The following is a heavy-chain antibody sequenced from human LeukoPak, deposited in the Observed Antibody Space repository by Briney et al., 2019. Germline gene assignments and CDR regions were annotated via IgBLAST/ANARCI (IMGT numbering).Heavy chain of an antibody. J-gene: IGHJ3*02. Sequence: GGSLRLSCAASGFTFSSYGMHWVRQAPDKGLEWVAFIRYDGSNKYYADSVKGRFTISRDNSKNTLYLQMNSLRAEDTAVYYCAKDGNYYDSSGYSWDAFDIWGKGTTVTVSS. CDR2: IRYDGSNK. CDR3: AKDGNYYDSSGYSWDAFDI. V-gene: IGHV3-30*02. CDR1: GFTFSSYG. D-gene: IGHD3-22*01.